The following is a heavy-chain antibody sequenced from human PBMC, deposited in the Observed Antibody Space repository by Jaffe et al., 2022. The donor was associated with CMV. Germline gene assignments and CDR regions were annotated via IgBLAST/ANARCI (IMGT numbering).Heavy chain of an antibody. V-gene: IGHV4-39*01. J-gene: IGHJ4*02. CDR1: GGSISSSSYY. CDR2: IYYSGST. CDR3: ARHTVKGDDYGEQFDY. Sequence: QLQLQESGPGLVKPSETLSLTCTVSGGSISSSSYYWGWIRQPPGKGLEWIGSIYYSGSTYYNPSLKSRVTISVDTSKNQFSLKLSSVTAADTAVYYCARHTVKGDDYGEQFDYWGQGTLVTVSS. D-gene: IGHD4-17*01.